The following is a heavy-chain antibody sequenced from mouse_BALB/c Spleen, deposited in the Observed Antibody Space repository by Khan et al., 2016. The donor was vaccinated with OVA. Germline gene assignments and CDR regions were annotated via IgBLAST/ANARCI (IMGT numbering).Heavy chain of an antibody. V-gene: IGHV1-81*01. CDR2: IYPKNSNT. CDR1: GYAFTDYV. Sequence: QVQLQQSGPELVKPGASVKMSCKASGYAFTDYVIGWVKQTTGQGLEWIGEIYPKNSNTFYNEKFKDKAILTADKSSDTAYMQLSSLTSEDSAVYFGARGGNYVRYALDYWGQGISVTVSS. J-gene: IGHJ4*01. D-gene: IGHD2-1*01. CDR3: ARGGNYVRYALDY.